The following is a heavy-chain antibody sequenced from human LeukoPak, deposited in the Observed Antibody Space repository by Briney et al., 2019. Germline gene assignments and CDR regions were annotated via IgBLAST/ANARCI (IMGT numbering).Heavy chain of an antibody. J-gene: IGHJ4*02. D-gene: IGHD3-10*01. CDR2: ISSSSSYK. V-gene: IGHV3-21*01. CDR1: GFTFSSYS. CDR3: ARTPRRFGELLVDY. Sequence: GGSLRLSCAASGFTFSSYSMNWVRHAPGKRLEWVSSISSSSSYKYYADSVKGRFTISRDNAKNTLYLQMNSLRAEDTAVYYCARTPRRFGELLVDYWGQGTLVTVSS.